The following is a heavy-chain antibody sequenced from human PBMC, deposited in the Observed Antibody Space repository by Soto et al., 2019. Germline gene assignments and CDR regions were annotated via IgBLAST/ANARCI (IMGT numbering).Heavy chain of an antibody. D-gene: IGHD3-9*01. CDR1: GYTFTSYG. CDR2: ISAYNGNT. J-gene: IGHJ4*02. V-gene: IGHV1-18*01. CDR3: ASLVLRYFDWLPFDY. Sequence: GASVKVSCKASGYTFTSYGISWVRQAPGQGLEWMGWISAYNGNTNYAQKLQGRVTMTTDTSTSTAYMELRSLRSDDTAVYYCASLVLRYFDWLPFDYWGQGTLVTVSS.